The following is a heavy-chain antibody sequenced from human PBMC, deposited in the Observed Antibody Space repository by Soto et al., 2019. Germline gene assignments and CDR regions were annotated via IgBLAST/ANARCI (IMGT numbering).Heavy chain of an antibody. J-gene: IGHJ4*02. Sequence: SETLSLTCTVSGGSTTSSGYYWGWIRRPPGKGLEWIGTVYYRGSTNYNPSLDSRVTMSIDTAKNHFSLKLSSVTAADTAVYYCARRQMSTDRYAFYFFDSWGQGILVTVSS. CDR1: GGSTTSSGYY. D-gene: IGHD3-16*01. CDR3: ARRQMSTDRYAFYFFDS. CDR2: VYYRGST. V-gene: IGHV4-39*02.